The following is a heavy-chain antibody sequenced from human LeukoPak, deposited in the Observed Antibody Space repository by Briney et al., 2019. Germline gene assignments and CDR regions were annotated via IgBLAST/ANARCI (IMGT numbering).Heavy chain of an antibody. D-gene: IGHD3-22*01. J-gene: IGHJ3*02. V-gene: IGHV3-48*03. Sequence: PGGSLRLSCAVSGFTFNTYEMNWVRQAPGRGLEWVSYISGSYSTIYYADSVKGRFTISRDNAKSTLHLQMNSLRAEDTAIYYCATDYYHSSGQSPDAFDIWGQGTMVTVSS. CDR1: GFTFNTYE. CDR2: ISGSYSTI. CDR3: ATDYYHSSGQSPDAFDI.